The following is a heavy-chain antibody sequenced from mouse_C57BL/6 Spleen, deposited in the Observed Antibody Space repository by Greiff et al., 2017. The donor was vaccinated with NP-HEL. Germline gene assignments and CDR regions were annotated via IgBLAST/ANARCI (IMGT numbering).Heavy chain of an antibody. CDR1: GFTFSSYA. CDR2: ISDGGSYT. D-gene: IGHD1-1*01. Sequence: EVHLVESGGGLVKPGGSLKLSCAASGFTFSSYAMSWVRQTPEKRLEWVATISDGGSYTYYPDNVKGRFTISRDNAKNNLYLQLSQLKSEDTAMYYCARDLIDYGRRLFADWGQGTLVTVSA. V-gene: IGHV5-4*01. CDR3: ARDLIDYGRRLFAD. J-gene: IGHJ3*01.